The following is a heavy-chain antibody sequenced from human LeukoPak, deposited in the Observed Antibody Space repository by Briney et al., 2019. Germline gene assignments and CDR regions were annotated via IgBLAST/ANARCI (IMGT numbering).Heavy chain of an antibody. CDR3: ARSSKSELLLFDY. CDR2: IHQHGSDK. J-gene: IGHJ4*02. CDR1: GFTFSRYW. D-gene: IGHD2-15*01. Sequence: PGGSLRLSCAASGFTFSRYWMSWVRQAPGKGLEWVANIHQHGSDKYYVDSVKGRFTISRDNAKNSLYLQMNSLRAEDTAVYYCARSSKSELLLFDYWGQGTLVTVSS. V-gene: IGHV3-7*01.